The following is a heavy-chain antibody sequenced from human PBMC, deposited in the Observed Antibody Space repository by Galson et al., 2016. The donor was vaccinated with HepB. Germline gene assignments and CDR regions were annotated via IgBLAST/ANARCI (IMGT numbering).Heavy chain of an antibody. CDR1: GDTFTNYW. CDR2: INPGDSDT. J-gene: IGHJ6*02. CDR3: AAFHQKYYNGMAV. V-gene: IGHV5-51*01. Sequence: QSGAEVKKPGESLKISCKGSGDTFTNYWVAWVRQLPGKGLEWVGIINPGDSDTRSSASFQGQVTMSADKSISTAYLQWSSLKATDTAIYFCAAFHQKYYNGMAVWGQGTAVIVSS.